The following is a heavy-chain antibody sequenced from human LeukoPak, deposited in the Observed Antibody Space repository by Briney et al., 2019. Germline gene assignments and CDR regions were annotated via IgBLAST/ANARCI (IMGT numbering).Heavy chain of an antibody. CDR2: ISGSGGST. CDR1: GFTFSRYW. CDR3: AKDRFLEWNHYPDYFDY. V-gene: IGHV3-23*01. D-gene: IGHD3-3*01. Sequence: GGSLRPSCEASGFTFSRYWMSWVRQAPGKGLGWVSAISGSGGSTYYADSVKGRFTISRDNSKNTLYLQMNSLRAEDTAVYYCAKDRFLEWNHYPDYFDYWGQGTLVTVSS. J-gene: IGHJ4*02.